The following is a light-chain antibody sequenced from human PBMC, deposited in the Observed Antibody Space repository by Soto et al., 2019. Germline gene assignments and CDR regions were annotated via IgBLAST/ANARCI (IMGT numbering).Light chain of an antibody. Sequence: EILLTQSSATLSVSPGERVILSCRASQNIDGDLAWYQQKHGQAPRFLIYGAFTRATGVPPRFSGWGSGTQFALAISSLQPKDSAFYYCQQYNNWPWTFGQGTKVDIK. CDR3: QQYNNWPWT. V-gene: IGKV3-15*01. CDR1: QNIDGD. CDR2: GAF. J-gene: IGKJ1*01.